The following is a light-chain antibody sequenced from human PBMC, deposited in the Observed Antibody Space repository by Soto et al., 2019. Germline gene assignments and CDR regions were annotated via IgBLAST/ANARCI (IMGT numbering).Light chain of an antibody. V-gene: IGKV3-11*01. Sequence: KMSPATLSLYKGERATLSCMASQSVSSYLAWYQQKPGQAPRLLIYDASNRATGIPARFSGSGSGTDFTLTISSLEPEDVAVYYCQERSNWPLTFGGVGKVAIK. CDR1: QSVSSY. CDR3: QERSNWPLT. CDR2: DAS. J-gene: IGKJ4*01.